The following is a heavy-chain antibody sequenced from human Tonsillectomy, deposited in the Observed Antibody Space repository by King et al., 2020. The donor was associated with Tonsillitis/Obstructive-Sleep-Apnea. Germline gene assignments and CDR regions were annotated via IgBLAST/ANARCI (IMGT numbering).Heavy chain of an antibody. V-gene: IGHV4-39*01. D-gene: IGHD2-15*01. CDR2: IYYSGST. CDR1: GGSTSSSSYY. J-gene: IGHJ6*03. CDR3: AGKRKETKDYYYYKDV. Sequence: LQLQESGPGLVKPSETLSLTCTVSGGSTSSSSYYWAWIRQPPGRRLEWIGSIYYSGSTYYNPSLKSRVTISVDTSENEFSLKLSSVTAADTAVYYCAGKRKETKDYYYYKDVWGKGTAVTVSS.